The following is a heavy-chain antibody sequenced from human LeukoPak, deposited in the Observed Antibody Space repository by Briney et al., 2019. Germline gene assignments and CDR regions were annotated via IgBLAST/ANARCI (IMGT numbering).Heavy chain of an antibody. CDR2: ISGSGGST. V-gene: IGHV3-23*01. CDR3: ARDHNGPYTFDY. CDR1: GFTFSSYA. D-gene: IGHD2-2*02. Sequence: PGGSLRLSCAASGFTFSSYAMSWVRQAPGKGLEWVSTISGSGGSTYYADSVKGRFTISRDNAKNSLSLQMNSLKVEDTAVYYCARDHNGPYTFDYWGQGTLVTVSS. J-gene: IGHJ4*02.